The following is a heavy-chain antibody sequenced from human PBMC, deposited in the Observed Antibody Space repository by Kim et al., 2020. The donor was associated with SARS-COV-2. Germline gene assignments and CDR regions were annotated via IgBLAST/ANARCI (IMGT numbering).Heavy chain of an antibody. V-gene: IGHV1-18*01. CDR1: AYTFTTYG. J-gene: IGHJ4*02. CDR2: INPYNGNT. Sequence: ASVKVSCKASAYTFTTYGINWVRQAPGQGLEWMGWINPYNGNTNYAQSVQGRVTLTTDTSTSTAYMEMRSLRSDDTAMYYCAIPMRDYYDSNAYLIDYWGQGTLVTVSS. D-gene: IGHD3-22*01. CDR3: AIPMRDYYDSNAYLIDY.